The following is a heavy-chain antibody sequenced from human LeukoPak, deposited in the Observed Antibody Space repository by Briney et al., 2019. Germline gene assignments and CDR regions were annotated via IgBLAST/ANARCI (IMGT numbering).Heavy chain of an antibody. CDR1: GGSFSGYY. CDR2: INHSGST. Sequence: SETLSLTCAVYGGSFSGYYWSWFRQPPGKGLEWIGEINHSGSTNYNPSLTSRVTISVDTSKNQFSLKLSSVTAADTAVYYCARGDSSGYYFPDWGQGTLVTVSS. J-gene: IGHJ1*01. V-gene: IGHV4-34*01. CDR3: ARGDSSGYYFPD. D-gene: IGHD3-22*01.